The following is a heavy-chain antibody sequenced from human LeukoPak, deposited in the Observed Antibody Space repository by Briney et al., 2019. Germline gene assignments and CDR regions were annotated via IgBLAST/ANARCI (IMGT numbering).Heavy chain of an antibody. D-gene: IGHD1-26*01. CDR2: FDPEDGET. V-gene: IGHV1-24*01. Sequence: ASVKVSCKVSGYTLTELSMHWVRQAPGKGLEWMGGFDPEDGETIYAQKLQGRVTMTTDTSTSTAYMELRSLRSDDTAVYYCARVISRWELPDYWGQGTLVTVSS. CDR1: GYTLTELS. J-gene: IGHJ4*02. CDR3: ARVISRWELPDY.